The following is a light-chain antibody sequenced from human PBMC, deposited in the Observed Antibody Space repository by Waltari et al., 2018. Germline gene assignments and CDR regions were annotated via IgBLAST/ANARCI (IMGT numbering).Light chain of an antibody. CDR1: QSVSSS. CDR3: QQYDNWPLL. CDR2: GAS. J-gene: IGKJ1*01. Sequence: EIVMTQSPATLSVSPGERATLSCRASQSVSSSLAWYQQKPGQAPKLLFYGASIGPTGIPVRFSGSGSGTDFTLTIDSVQSEDFAVYYCQQYDNWPLLFGQGTKVEIK. V-gene: IGKV3-15*01.